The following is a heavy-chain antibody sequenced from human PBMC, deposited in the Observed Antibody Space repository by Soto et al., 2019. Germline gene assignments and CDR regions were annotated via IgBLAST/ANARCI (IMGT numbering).Heavy chain of an antibody. CDR3: ARRYYDSRGYTDAFDI. CDR1: GGSISSSNW. Sequence: QVQLQESGPGLVKPSGTLSLTCAVSGGSISSSNWWSWVRQPPGKGLQWIGGIYHSGSTNYNPSLKSRVTISVDKSKNQFSLRLSSVTAADTAVYYCARRYYDSRGYTDAFDIWGQGTMVTVSS. CDR2: IYHSGST. V-gene: IGHV4-4*02. D-gene: IGHD3-22*01. J-gene: IGHJ3*02.